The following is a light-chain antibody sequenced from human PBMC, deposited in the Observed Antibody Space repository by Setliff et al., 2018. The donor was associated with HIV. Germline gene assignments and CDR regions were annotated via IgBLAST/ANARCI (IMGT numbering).Light chain of an antibody. V-gene: IGLV2-23*02. CDR1: SSDVGSYNL. CDR2: EVT. J-gene: IGLJ1*01. Sequence: QSVLPQPASVSGSPGQSITISCTGTSSDVGSYNLVSWYQQHPGKAPKLLIYEVTERPSGVSARFSGFKSGNTASLIISGLQAEDEADYYCSSFGRNSLFVFGSGTKVTVL. CDR3: SSFGRNSLFV.